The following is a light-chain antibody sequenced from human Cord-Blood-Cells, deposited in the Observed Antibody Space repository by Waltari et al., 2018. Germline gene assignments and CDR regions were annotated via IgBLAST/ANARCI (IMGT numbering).Light chain of an antibody. Sequence: ALTPPASVSGSPGQSITISCTGTSSVVGGYNYVSWYQQHPGKAPKLMIYDVSNRPSGVSNRFSGSKSGNTASLTISGLQAEDEADYYCSSYTSSSTLVFGGGTKLTVL. J-gene: IGLJ2*01. CDR3: SSYTSSSTLV. CDR1: SSVVGGYNY. CDR2: DVS. V-gene: IGLV2-14*01.